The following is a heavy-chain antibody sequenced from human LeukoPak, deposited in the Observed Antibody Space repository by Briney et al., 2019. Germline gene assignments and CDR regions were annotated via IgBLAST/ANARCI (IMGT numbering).Heavy chain of an antibody. J-gene: IGHJ4*02. CDR2: ISGSGGST. Sequence: GGSLRLSCAASGFTFSSYAMSWVRQAPGKGLEWVSGISGSGGSTYYADSVKGRFTISRDNSKNTLYLQMNGLRAEDTAVYYCAKVIGYSSGWYDYWGQGTLVTVSS. CDR1: GFTFSSYA. V-gene: IGHV3-23*01. CDR3: AKVIGYSSGWYDY. D-gene: IGHD6-19*01.